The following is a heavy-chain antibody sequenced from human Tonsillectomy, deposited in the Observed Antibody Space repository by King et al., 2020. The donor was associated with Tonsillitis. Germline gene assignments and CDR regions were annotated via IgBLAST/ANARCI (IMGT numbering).Heavy chain of an antibody. V-gene: IGHV3-30*18. CDR3: AKINHDYGDYGHLDY. Sequence: VQLVESGGGVVQPGRSLRLSCAASGFTFSSSGMHWVRQAPGKGLEWVAVISYDGSHKYYADSVKGRFTISRDNSKNTLYLQMNRLRAEDTAVYYCAKINHDYGDYGHLDYWGLGTLVTVSS. D-gene: IGHD4-17*01. CDR1: GFTFSSSG. J-gene: IGHJ4*02. CDR2: ISYDGSHK.